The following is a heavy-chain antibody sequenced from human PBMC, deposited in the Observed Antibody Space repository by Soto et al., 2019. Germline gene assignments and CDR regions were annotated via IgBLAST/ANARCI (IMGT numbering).Heavy chain of an antibody. J-gene: IGHJ6*02. Sequence: QVQLQESDPGLVKPSETLSLTCTVSGGSVSSGTYYWTWIRQPPGKGLEWIGYIYGTGSTNYNPSLKSRVTISVDTSKNQFSLKLSSVTAADPAVYYCARAYYYGSGRGRSMDVWGQGTTVTV. V-gene: IGHV4-61*01. CDR2: IYGTGST. CDR1: GGSVSSGTYY. D-gene: IGHD3-10*01. CDR3: ARAYYYGSGRGRSMDV.